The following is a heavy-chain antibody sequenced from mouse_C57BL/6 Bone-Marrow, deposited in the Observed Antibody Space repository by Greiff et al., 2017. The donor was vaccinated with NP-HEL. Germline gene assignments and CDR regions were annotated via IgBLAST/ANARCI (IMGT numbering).Heavy chain of an antibody. CDR1: GYSFTGYY. D-gene: IGHD1-1*01. CDR3: AMAHYYGSPYFDY. CDR2: INPSTGGT. V-gene: IGHV1-42*01. Sequence: VQLQQSGPELVKPGASVKISCKASGYSFTGYYMNWVKQSPEKSLEWIGEINPSTGGTTYNQKFKAKATLTVDKSSSTAYMQLKSLTSEDSAVYYCAMAHYYGSPYFDYWGQGTTLTVSS. J-gene: IGHJ2*01.